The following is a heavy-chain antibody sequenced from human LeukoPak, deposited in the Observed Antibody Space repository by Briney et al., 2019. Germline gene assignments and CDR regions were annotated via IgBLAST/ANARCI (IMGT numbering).Heavy chain of an antibody. CDR2: ISAYNGNT. CDR3: ARDLSLSEQTAIN. D-gene: IGHD2-21*02. Sequence: ASVKVSCKASGYTFTSYGISWVRQAPEQGLEWMGWISAYNGNTNYAQKLQGRVTMTTDTSTSTAYMELSSLRSEDTAVYYCARDLSLSEQTAINWGQGTLVTVSS. V-gene: IGHV1-18*01. CDR1: GYTFTSYG. J-gene: IGHJ4*02.